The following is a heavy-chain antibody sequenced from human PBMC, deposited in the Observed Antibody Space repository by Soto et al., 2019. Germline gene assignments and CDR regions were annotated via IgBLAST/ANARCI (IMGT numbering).Heavy chain of an antibody. CDR1: GGSISSYY. Sequence: SETLSLTCTVSGGSISSYYWSWIRQPPGKGLEWIGYIYYSGSTNYNPSLKSRVTISVDTSKNQFSLKLSSVTAADTAVYYCGRDLITGTNYYYYGMDVWGQGTTVTVSS. V-gene: IGHV4-59*01. D-gene: IGHD1-7*01. CDR2: IYYSGST. J-gene: IGHJ6*02. CDR3: GRDLITGTNYYYYGMDV.